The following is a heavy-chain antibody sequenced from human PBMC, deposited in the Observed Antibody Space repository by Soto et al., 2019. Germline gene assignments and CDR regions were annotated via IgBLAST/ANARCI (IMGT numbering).Heavy chain of an antibody. D-gene: IGHD3-9*01. CDR3: ARGESLRYFDPHPYGMDV. Sequence: GESLKISCKGSGYSFTSYWISWVRQMPGKGLEWMGRIDPSDSYTNYSPSFQGHVTISADKSISTAYLQWSSLKASDTAMYYCARGESLRYFDPHPYGMDVWGQGTTVTVSS. V-gene: IGHV5-10-1*01. CDR2: IDPSDSYT. J-gene: IGHJ6*02. CDR1: GYSFTSYW.